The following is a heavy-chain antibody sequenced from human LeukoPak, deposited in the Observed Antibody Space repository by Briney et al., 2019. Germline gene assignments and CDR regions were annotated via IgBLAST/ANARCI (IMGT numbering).Heavy chain of an antibody. D-gene: IGHD4-23*01. CDR2: ISGNNDNP. Sequence: ASVKVSCKASGYTFSKFGIAWVRQAPGQGLEWMGWISGNNDNPQSAQDLQGRVTVTTDRSTSTAYMELRSLRHDDTAVYYCARGDGGNPWDAFDIWGQGTMVNVSS. V-gene: IGHV1-18*01. CDR1: GYTFSKFG. J-gene: IGHJ3*02. CDR3: ARGDGGNPWDAFDI.